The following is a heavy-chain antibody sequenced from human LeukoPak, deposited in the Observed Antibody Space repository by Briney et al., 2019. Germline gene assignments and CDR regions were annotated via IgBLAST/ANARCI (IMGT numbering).Heavy chain of an antibody. J-gene: IGHJ4*02. Sequence: GGSLRLSGTASGFTFGDYVMSWVRQAPGTGLEWVGLIRSKPYGATTEYAASVKGRFIISRDDSKTIAYLQMNSLKSEDTAVYYCTTGSATGTGSGYWGQGTLVTVSS. D-gene: IGHD6-13*01. CDR3: TTGSATGTGSGY. CDR2: IRSKPYGATT. CDR1: GFTFGDYV. V-gene: IGHV3-49*04.